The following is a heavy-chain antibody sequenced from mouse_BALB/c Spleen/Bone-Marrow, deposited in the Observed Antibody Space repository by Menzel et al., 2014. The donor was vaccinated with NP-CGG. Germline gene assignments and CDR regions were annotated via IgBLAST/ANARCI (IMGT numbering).Heavy chain of an antibody. D-gene: IGHD2-13*01. CDR1: GFTFSSFG. V-gene: IGHV5-17*02. Sequence: EVKLQESGGGLVQPGGSRKLSCEASGFTFSSFGMHWVRQAPEKGLEWVAYISSGSRTVFYADTVKGRFTISRDNPKNTLFLQMTSLRSEDTAMYYCTRSMVNWDDFDYWGQGTTLTVSS. CDR2: ISSGSRTV. J-gene: IGHJ2*01. CDR3: TRSMVNWDDFDY.